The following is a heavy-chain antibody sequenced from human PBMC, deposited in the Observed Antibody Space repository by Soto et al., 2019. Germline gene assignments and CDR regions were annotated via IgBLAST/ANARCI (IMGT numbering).Heavy chain of an antibody. CDR3: ARDLYYYDSSIYFDSFDI. V-gene: IGHV1-18*01. CDR1: GYTFTSYG. Sequence: QVQLVQSGAEVKKPGASVKVSCKASGYTFTSYGISWVRQAPGQGLEWMGWISGYNGNAYYAQNFQGRVNMTTDTSTSTAYMEMRSLRSDDTASYYCARDLYYYDSSIYFDSFDIWGQGTMVTVSS. J-gene: IGHJ3*02. D-gene: IGHD3-22*01. CDR2: ISGYNGNA.